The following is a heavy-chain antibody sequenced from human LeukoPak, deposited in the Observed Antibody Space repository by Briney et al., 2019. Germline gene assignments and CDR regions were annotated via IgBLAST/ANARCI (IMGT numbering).Heavy chain of an antibody. CDR3: ASSGPYCGGDCYFDY. CDR2: IYPGDSDT. D-gene: IGHD2-21*02. Sequence: GESLKISCKGSGYSFTSYWIGWVRQMPGKGVEWVGIIYPGDSDTRYSPSFQGQVTISADKSISTAYLQWSSLKASDTAMYYCASSGPYCGGDCYFDYWGQGTLVTVSS. V-gene: IGHV5-51*01. CDR1: GYSFTSYW. J-gene: IGHJ4*02.